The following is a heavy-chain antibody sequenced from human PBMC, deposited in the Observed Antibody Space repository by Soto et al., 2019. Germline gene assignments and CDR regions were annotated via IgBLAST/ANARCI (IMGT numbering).Heavy chain of an antibody. CDR2: ISYDGSNK. Sequence: GGSLRLSCAASGFSFSNFPMHWVRQAPGKGLEWVAVISYDGSNKYYADSVRGRFTISRDNSDNTVFLQINSLRGEDTAVYYCAIDGPPPLGYFFDFWAQGTLDIVSS. CDR1: GFSFSNFP. V-gene: IGHV3-30-3*01. CDR3: AIDGPPPLGYFFDF. D-gene: IGHD7-27*01. J-gene: IGHJ4*02.